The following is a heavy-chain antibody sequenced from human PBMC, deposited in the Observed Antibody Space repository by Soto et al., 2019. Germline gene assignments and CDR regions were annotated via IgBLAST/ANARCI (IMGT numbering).Heavy chain of an antibody. CDR2: IYDTGISGYTPST. CDR3: ARGEDAFFYYGLDV. CDR1: GGSITSSY. V-gene: IGHV4-59*01. Sequence: SETLSLTCTVSGGSITSSYWSWIRRLPGKGLEWIAYIYDTGISGYTPSTSYNPSLKSRVTMSVDTSKSQFSPKLTSVTAADTAVYYCARGEDAFFYYGLDVWGQGITVTVSS. J-gene: IGHJ6*02.